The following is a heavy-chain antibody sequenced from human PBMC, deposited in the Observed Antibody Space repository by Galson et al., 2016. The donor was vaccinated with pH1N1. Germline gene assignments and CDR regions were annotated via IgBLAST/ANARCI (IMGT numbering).Heavy chain of an antibody. V-gene: IGHV1-2*06. Sequence: SVKVSCKVSGYTFTSYYMHWVRQAPGQGLEYIGRINPDSGGTYYAQRFQGRVTLTRDTSVNTAYMEVTRLTSDDTAMYYCAKDGGELLRWSGWLDPWGQGTLVIVSS. CDR1: GYTFTSYY. CDR3: AKDGGELLRWSGWLDP. D-gene: IGHD2-21*01. J-gene: IGHJ5*02. CDR2: INPDSGGT.